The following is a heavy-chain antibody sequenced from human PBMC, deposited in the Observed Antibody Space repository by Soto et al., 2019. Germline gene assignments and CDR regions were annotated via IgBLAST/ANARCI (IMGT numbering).Heavy chain of an antibody. D-gene: IGHD2-2*01. V-gene: IGHV1-46*03. J-gene: IGHJ4*02. CDR1: GVNFINSY. CDR2: ISPSGGDT. CDR3: ARTVTSWYFFEY. Sequence: SYKASGVNFINSYLGGGRHAPGQGLEWMGIISPSGGDTTYAQKFQGRVTMTRDTSTSTVYMELSSLRSGVTALYSCARTVTSWYFFEYWVQGSLVTGSP.